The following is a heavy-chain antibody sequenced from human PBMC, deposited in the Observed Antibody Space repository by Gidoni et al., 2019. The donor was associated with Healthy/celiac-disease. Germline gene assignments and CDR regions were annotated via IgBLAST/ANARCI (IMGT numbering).Heavy chain of an antibody. CDR3: AKDPQERYDILTGASNWFDP. D-gene: IGHD3-9*01. Sequence: FTISRDNSKNTLYLQMNSLRAEDTAVYYCAKDPQERYDILTGASNWFDPWGQGTLVTVSS. V-gene: IGHV3-23*01. J-gene: IGHJ5*02.